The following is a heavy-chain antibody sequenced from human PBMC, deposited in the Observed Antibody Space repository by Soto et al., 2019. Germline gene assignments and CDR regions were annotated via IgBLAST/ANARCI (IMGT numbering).Heavy chain of an antibody. CDR3: ARRSSGWYFDY. Sequence: EVQLLESGGGLVQPGGSLRLSCAASGFTFSSYAMSWFRQAPGKGLEWVSVISGSGGRTYYADSVKGRFTISRDNSNNTLYLQMNSLRAEDTAVYYCARRSSGWYFDYWGQGTLVTVSS. D-gene: IGHD6-19*01. CDR1: GFTFSSYA. J-gene: IGHJ4*02. V-gene: IGHV3-23*01. CDR2: ISGSGGRT.